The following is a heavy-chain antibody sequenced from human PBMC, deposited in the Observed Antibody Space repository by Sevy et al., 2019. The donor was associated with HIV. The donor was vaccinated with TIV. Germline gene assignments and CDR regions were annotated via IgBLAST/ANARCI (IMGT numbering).Heavy chain of an antibody. J-gene: IGHJ6*02. Sequence: GGSLRLSCAASGFTFSSYSMNWVRQAPGKGLEWVSSISSSSSYIYYAHSVKGRFTISRDNAKNSLYLQMNSLRAEDTAVYYCARTPFDYANYYYGMDVWGQGTTVTVSS. CDR2: ISSSSSYI. CDR1: GFTFSSYS. CDR3: ARTPFDYANYYYGMDV. V-gene: IGHV3-21*01. D-gene: IGHD4-17*01.